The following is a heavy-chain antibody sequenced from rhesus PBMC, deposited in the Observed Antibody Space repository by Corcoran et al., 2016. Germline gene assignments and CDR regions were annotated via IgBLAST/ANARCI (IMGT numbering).Heavy chain of an antibody. CDR1: GGSISSGYYY. CDR3: ARDAKDSGSYYTLGGLDS. J-gene: IGHJ6*01. Sequence: QVQLQESGPGLVKPSETLSLTCAVSGGSISSGYYYWSWIRPPQGKGLEWIGYITYSGSTSYNPSLKSRVTISRDTSKNQFSLKLSSVTAADTAVYYCARDAKDSGSYYTLGGLDSWGQGVVVTVSS. CDR2: ITYSGST. V-gene: IGHV4-122*02. D-gene: IGHD3-16*01.